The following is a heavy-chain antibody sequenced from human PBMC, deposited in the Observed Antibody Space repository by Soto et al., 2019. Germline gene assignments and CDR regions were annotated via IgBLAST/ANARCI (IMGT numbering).Heavy chain of an antibody. CDR2: ISWDGGTT. Sequence: EMQLVESGGAVVQPGGSLRLSCAASGFTFDDYTLHWVRQVPGKGLDWVSTISWDGGTTYYADSVKGRFTISRDNSKSSLYLQMNGLRTEDSAFYYCAKGGDYWYFDLWGRGTLATVSS. CDR3: AKGGDYWYFDL. CDR1: GFTFDDYT. J-gene: IGHJ2*01. V-gene: IGHV3-43*01. D-gene: IGHD3-16*01.